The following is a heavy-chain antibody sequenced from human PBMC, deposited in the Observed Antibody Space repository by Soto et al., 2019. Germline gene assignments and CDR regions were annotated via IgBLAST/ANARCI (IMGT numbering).Heavy chain of an antibody. Sequence: QVQLQESGPGLVKPSQTLSLTCTVSGGSISSGGYYWSWIRQHPGKGLEWIGYIYYSGSTYSNPSLKSRVTISVDTSKNQFSLKLSSVTAADTAVYYCARWSMVYAILDYWGQGTLVTVSS. V-gene: IGHV4-31*03. J-gene: IGHJ4*02. D-gene: IGHD2-8*01. CDR1: GGSISSGGYY. CDR3: ARWSMVYAILDY. CDR2: IYYSGST.